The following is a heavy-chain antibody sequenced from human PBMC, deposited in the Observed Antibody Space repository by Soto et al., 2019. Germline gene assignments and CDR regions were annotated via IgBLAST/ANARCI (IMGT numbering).Heavy chain of an antibody. D-gene: IGHD3-16*01. CDR3: ATSSIMVTRRYYYYYGMDV. Sequence: ASVKVSCKVSGYTLTELSMHWVRQAPGKGLEWMGGFDPEDGETIYAQKFQGRVTMTEDTSTDTAYMELSSLRSEDTAVYYCATSSIMVTRRYYYYYGMDVWGQGTTVTVSS. J-gene: IGHJ6*02. CDR2: FDPEDGET. V-gene: IGHV1-24*01. CDR1: GYTLTELS.